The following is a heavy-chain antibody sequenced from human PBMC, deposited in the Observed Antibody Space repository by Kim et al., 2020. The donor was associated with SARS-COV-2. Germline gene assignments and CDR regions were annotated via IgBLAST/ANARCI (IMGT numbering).Heavy chain of an antibody. V-gene: IGHV3-23*01. CDR1: GFTFTSYA. D-gene: IGHD2-21*01. Sequence: GGSLRLSCAASGFTFTSYAMTWVRQAPGKGLEWVSGIRGSGDSAYYADSVKGRFIVSRDNSKNTVDLQMNSLRAEDTAVYYCARYARMVVVSDATFPDAFDVWGPGTMVTVSS. J-gene: IGHJ3*01. CDR3: ARYARMVVVSDATFPDAFDV. CDR2: IRGSGDSA.